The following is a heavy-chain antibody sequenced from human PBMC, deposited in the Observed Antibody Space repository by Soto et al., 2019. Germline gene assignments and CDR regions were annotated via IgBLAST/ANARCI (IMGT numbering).Heavy chain of an antibody. CDR2: ISWNSGII. CDR1: GFTFEDYA. J-gene: IGHJ4*02. D-gene: IGHD3-10*01. Sequence: EVQLVESGGGLVQPGRSLRLSCAASGFTFEDYAMHWVRQAPGKGLAWVSGISWNSGIIGYAESVKARLTISRDNAKNSLYLALNSLRAEHTALHYCGKGGRLLTEGSGYWGQGTLVTVSS. V-gene: IGHV3-9*01. CDR3: GKGGRLLTEGSGY.